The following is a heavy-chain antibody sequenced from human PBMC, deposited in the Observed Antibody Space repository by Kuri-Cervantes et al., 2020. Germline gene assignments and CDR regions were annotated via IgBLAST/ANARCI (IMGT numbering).Heavy chain of an antibody. V-gene: IGHV4-59*08. CDR3: GTVETATIVWFDY. CDR1: GGSISSYY. J-gene: IGHJ4*02. D-gene: IGHD5-24*01. Sequence: SETLSLTCTVSGGSISSYYWSWIRQPPGKGLEWIGYIYYSGSTNYNPSLKSRVTISVDTSKNQFSLKLSSVTAADTAVYYCGTVETATIVWFDYWGQGTLVTVSS. CDR2: IYYSGST.